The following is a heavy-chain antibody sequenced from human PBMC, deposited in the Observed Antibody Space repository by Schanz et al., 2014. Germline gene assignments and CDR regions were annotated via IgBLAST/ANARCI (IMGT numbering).Heavy chain of an antibody. D-gene: IGHD2-15*01. J-gene: IGHJ4*02. CDR3: ARDPGGTKTHGL. CDR2: IYSDGST. CDR1: GFTVSNNY. Sequence: EVQLVESGGGLVQPGGSLRLSCAASGFTVSNNYMSWVRQAPGKGLECVSIIYSDGSTYYVDSVKGRFIISRDNSKNTVYLQMNSLRAEDTAVYYCARDPGGTKTHGLWGQGTLVIVS. V-gene: IGHV3-66*01.